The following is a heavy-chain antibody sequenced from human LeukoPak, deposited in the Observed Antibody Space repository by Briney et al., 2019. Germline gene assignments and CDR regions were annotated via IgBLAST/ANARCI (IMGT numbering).Heavy chain of an antibody. CDR1: GYSFTSYW. J-gene: IGHJ5*02. D-gene: IGHD6-13*01. CDR3: ASRMGRSSWPNWFDL. CDR2: IYPGDSDT. Sequence: GESLKISCKGSGYSFTSYWIGWVRQMPGQGLEWMGIIYPGDSDTSYSQSFPGQATISADKSFSTAYLQWSGLKASDTAMYYCASRMGRSSWPNWFDLWGQGTLVTVSS. V-gene: IGHV5-51*01.